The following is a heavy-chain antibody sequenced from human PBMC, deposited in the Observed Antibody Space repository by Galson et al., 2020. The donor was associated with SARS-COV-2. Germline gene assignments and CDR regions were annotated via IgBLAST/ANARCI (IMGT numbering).Heavy chain of an antibody. V-gene: IGHV5-10-1*01. J-gene: IGHJ6*02. CDR2: IDPSDSYT. Sequence: KIGESLKISCKGSGYSFTSYWISWVRQMPGKGLEWMGRIDPSDSYTNYSPSFQGHVTISADKSISTAYLQWSSLKASDTAMYYCARRVGSYYGRDVWGQGTTVTVSS. D-gene: IGHD2-15*01. CDR3: ARRVGSYYGRDV. CDR1: GYSFTSYW.